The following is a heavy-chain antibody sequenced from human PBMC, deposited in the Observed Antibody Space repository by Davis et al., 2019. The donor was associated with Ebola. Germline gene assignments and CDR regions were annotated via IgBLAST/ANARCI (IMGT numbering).Heavy chain of an antibody. CDR1: GGSISSSSYY. CDR3: ARHNILMVYAMFDP. J-gene: IGHJ5*02. V-gene: IGHV4-39*01. Sequence: MPLETLSLTCTASGGSISSSSYYWGWTRQPPGKGLEWIGSIYYSRSTYYNPSLKSRVTISVDTSKNQFSLKLSSVTAADTAVYYCARHNILMVYAMFDPWGQGTLVTVSS. CDR2: IYYSRST. D-gene: IGHD2-8*01.